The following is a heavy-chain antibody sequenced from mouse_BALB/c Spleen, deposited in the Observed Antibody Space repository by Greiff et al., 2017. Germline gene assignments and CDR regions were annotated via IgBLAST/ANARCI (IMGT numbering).Heavy chain of an antibody. Sequence: EVQLQQSGAELAKPGASVKLSCTASGFNIKDTYMHWVKQRPEQGLEWIGRIDPANGNTKYDPKFQGKATITADTSSNTAYLQLSSLTSEDTAVYYCARESYGNCFDYWGQGTTLTVSS. D-gene: IGHD2-1*01. CDR1: GFNIKDTY. J-gene: IGHJ2*01. CDR3: ARESYGNCFDY. CDR2: IDPANGNT. V-gene: IGHV14-3*02.